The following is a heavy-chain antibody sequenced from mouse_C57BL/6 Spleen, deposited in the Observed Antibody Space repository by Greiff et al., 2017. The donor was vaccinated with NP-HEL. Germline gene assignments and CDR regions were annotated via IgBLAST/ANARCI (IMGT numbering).Heavy chain of an antibody. Sequence: VKLMESGAELARPGASVKLSCKASGYTFTSYGISWVKQRTGQGLEWIGEIYPRSGNTYYNEKFKGKATLTADKSSSTAYMELRSLTSEDSAVYFCARRGYGNYEGVDYAMDYWGQGTSVTVSS. V-gene: IGHV1-81*01. CDR3: ARRGYGNYEGVDYAMDY. CDR2: IYPRSGNT. D-gene: IGHD2-1*01. CDR1: GYTFTSYG. J-gene: IGHJ4*01.